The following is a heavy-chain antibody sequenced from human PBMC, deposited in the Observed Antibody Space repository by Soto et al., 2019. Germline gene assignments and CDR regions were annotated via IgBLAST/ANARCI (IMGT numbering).Heavy chain of an antibody. J-gene: IGHJ5*02. Sequence: GASVKVSCKASGGTFSSYAISWVRQAPGQGLEWMGGIIPIFGTANYAQKFQGRVTITADESTSTAYMELSSLRSEDTAVYYCARDREGYCSSTSCYTESYNWFDPWGQGTLVTV. D-gene: IGHD2-2*02. CDR1: GGTFSSYA. CDR2: IIPIFGTA. CDR3: ARDREGYCSSTSCYTESYNWFDP. V-gene: IGHV1-69*13.